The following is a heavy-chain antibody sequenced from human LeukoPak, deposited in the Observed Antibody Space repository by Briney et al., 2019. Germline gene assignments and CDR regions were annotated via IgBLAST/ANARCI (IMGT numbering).Heavy chain of an antibody. Sequence: GESLKISCKGSGYSFPNYWIGWVRQMPGKGLEWLGILYPGDSDTRYSPSFQGQVAISADKSISTAYLQWSSLKASDTAMYYCASRLRERFDSWGQGTLVTVSS. V-gene: IGHV5-51*01. CDR1: GYSFPNYW. J-gene: IGHJ4*02. CDR2: LYPGDSDT. D-gene: IGHD5-12*01. CDR3: ASRLRERFDS.